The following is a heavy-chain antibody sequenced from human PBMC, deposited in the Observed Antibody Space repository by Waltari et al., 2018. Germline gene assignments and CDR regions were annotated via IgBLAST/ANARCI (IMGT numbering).Heavy chain of an antibody. V-gene: IGHV4-34*01. D-gene: IGHD3-3*01. Sequence: QVQLQQWGAGLLGPSETLSLTCAVYGASFSDYYWGWVRQPPGKGLEWIGQIRHPGSPNHNPSLKSRVTISIDTPRSQFSLRLSSVTAADTALYFCTRGGNYDFWSHRPFVDPWGQGTLVTVSS. CDR2: IRHPGSP. CDR3: TRGGNYDFWSHRPFVDP. J-gene: IGHJ5*02. CDR1: GASFSDYY.